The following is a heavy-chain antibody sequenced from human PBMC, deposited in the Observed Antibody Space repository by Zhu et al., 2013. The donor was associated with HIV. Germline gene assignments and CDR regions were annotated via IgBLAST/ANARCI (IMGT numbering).Heavy chain of an antibody. J-gene: IGHJ1*01. V-gene: IGHV1-8*01. CDR3: ARGKIDYYDSSGYYYGYFQH. CDR2: MNPNSGNT. D-gene: IGHD3-22*01. Sequence: QVQLVQSGAEVKKPGASVKVSCKASGYTFTSYDINWVRQATGQGLEWMGWMNPNSGNTGYAQKFQGRVTMTRNTSISTAYMELSSLRSEDTAVYYCARGKIDYYDSSGYYYGYFQHWGQGTLVTVSS. CDR1: GYTFTSYD.